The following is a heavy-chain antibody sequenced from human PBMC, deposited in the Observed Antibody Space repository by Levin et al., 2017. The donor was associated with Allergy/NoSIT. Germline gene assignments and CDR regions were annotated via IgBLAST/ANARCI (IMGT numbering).Heavy chain of an antibody. Sequence: SVKVSCKASGGTFSSYAISWVRQAPGQGLEWMGGIIPIFGTANYAQKFQGRVTITADESTSTAYMELSSLRSEDTAVYYCARDGPSGYDYGNYYYYYMDVWGKGTTVTVSS. CDR3: ARDGPSGYDYGNYYYYYMDV. V-gene: IGHV1-69*13. CDR2: IIPIFGTA. D-gene: IGHD5-12*01. J-gene: IGHJ6*03. CDR1: GGTFSSYA.